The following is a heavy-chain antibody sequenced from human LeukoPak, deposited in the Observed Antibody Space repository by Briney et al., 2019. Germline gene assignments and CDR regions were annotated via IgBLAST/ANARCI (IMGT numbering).Heavy chain of an antibody. CDR3: AKRSSWYFGYYMDV. CDR2: IIPIFGTA. CDR1: AARFSSYA. J-gene: IGHJ6*03. D-gene: IGHD6-13*01. V-gene: IGHV1-69*05. Sequence: SVKVSCTASAARFSSYAISWVRQAPGQGLELMGGIIPIFGTANYSQKFQGRVTITTDGSTSTDYMELSSLRSEDTAVYYCAKRSSWYFGYYMDVWGKGTTVTVSS.